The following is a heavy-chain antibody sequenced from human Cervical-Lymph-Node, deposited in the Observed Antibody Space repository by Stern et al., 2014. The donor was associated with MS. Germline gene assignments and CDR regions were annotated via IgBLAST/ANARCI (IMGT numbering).Heavy chain of an antibody. D-gene: IGHD4-17*01. J-gene: IGHJ5*02. CDR1: GGSISSSSYY. CDR2: IYYSGST. Sequence: QLQLQESGPGLVKPSETLSLTCTVSGGSISSSSYYWGWIRQPPGKGLEWIGSIYYSGSTYSNPYLKSRVTISVDTSKTQFSLKLGSVAAADTAVYYCARDYGDYLNWFDPWGQGTLVTVSS. CDR3: ARDYGDYLNWFDP. V-gene: IGHV4-39*01.